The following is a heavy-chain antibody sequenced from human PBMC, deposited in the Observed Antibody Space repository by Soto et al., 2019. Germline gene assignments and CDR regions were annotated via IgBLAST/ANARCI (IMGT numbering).Heavy chain of an antibody. D-gene: IGHD6-6*01. J-gene: IGHJ6*02. CDR3: ARVGRLIAARPGEYYYGMDV. V-gene: IGHV4-31*03. CDR2: IYYRGTT. Sequence: QVQLQESGPGLVKPSQTLSLTCTVSGGSISSGGYYWSWIRQHPGKGLEWIGYIYYRGTTYYNPSLKSRVTISVDTSKNQFSLKLSSVTAADTAVYYCARVGRLIAARPGEYYYGMDVWGHVTTVTVSS. CDR1: GGSISSGGYY.